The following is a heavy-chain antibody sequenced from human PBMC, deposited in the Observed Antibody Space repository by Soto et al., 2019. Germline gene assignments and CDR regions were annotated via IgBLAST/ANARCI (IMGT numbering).Heavy chain of an antibody. CDR3: ARVPTDYDFWLADY. V-gene: IGHV3-23*01. Sequence: GGSLRLSCAASGFTFSSYAMSWVRQAPGKGLEWVSAISGSGGSTYYADSVKGRFTISRDNAKNSLYLQMNSLRAEDTAVYYCARVPTDYDFWLADYWGQGTLVTVSS. CDR2: ISGSGGST. CDR1: GFTFSSYA. D-gene: IGHD3-3*01. J-gene: IGHJ4*02.